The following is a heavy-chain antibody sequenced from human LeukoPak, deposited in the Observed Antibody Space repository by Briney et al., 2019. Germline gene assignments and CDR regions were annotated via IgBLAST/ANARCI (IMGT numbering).Heavy chain of an antibody. CDR1: GFTFSSYS. D-gene: IGHD1-26*01. Sequence: PGGSLRLSCAASGFTFSSYSMNWVRQAPGKGLEWVSSISSSSSYIYYADSVKGRFTISRDNAKNSLYLQMNSLGAEDTAVYYCARSARIVGATTSVDYWGQGTLVTVSS. CDR3: ARSARIVGATTSVDY. V-gene: IGHV3-21*01. CDR2: ISSSSSYI. J-gene: IGHJ4*02.